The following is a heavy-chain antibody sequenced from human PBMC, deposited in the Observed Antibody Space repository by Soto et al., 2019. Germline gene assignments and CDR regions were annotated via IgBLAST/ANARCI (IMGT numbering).Heavy chain of an antibody. CDR3: ARGTKGGFWSGYSYFDY. CDR2: INHSGST. J-gene: IGHJ4*02. CDR1: GGSFSGYY. D-gene: IGHD3-3*01. V-gene: IGHV4-34*01. Sequence: PSETLSLTCAVYGGSFSGYYWSWIRQPPGKGLEWIGEINHSGSTNYNPSLKSRVTISVDTSKNQFSLKLSSVTAADTAVYFCARGTKGGFWSGYSYFDYWGQGTLVTVSS.